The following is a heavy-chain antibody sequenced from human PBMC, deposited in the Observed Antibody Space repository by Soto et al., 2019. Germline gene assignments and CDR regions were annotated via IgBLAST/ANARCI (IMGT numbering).Heavy chain of an antibody. J-gene: IGHJ6*02. Sequence: QVQLVQSGAEVKKPGASVKVSCKASGYTFTSYGISWVRQAPGQGLEWMGWISAYNGNTNYAQKLQGRVTMTTDTATSTAYMELRIRRSDDTAVYYCARDRGAYGMDVWGQGTTVTVSS. CDR2: ISAYNGNT. CDR3: ARDRGAYGMDV. CDR1: GYTFTSYG. V-gene: IGHV1-18*01.